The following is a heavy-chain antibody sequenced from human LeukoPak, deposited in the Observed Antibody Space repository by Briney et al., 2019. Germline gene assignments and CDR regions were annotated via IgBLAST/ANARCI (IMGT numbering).Heavy chain of an antibody. V-gene: IGHV3-23*01. D-gene: IGHD3-10*02. CDR3: AELGITMIGGV. CDR2: ISGSGGST. J-gene: IGHJ6*04. CDR1: GFTFSSYG. Sequence: PGGSLRLSCAASGFTFSSYGMGWVRQAPGKWLEWVSTISGSGGSTYYADSVKGRFTISRDNAKNSLYLQMNSLRAEDTAVYYCAELGITMIGGVWGKGTTVTISS.